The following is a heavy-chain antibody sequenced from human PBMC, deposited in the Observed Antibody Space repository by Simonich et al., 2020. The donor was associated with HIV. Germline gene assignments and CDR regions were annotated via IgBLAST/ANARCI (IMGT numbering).Heavy chain of an antibody. Sequence: QVQLVQSGAEVKKPGSSVKVSCKASGGTFSSHVISWVRQAPGQGLEWMGGIIPIFGTTHKAQKFQGRVTITADDSTSTAYMELSSLRSEDTAVYYCARGPGTGDFDYWGQGTLVTVSS. CDR3: ARGPGTGDFDY. CDR2: IIPIFGTT. J-gene: IGHJ4*02. D-gene: IGHD3-10*01. V-gene: IGHV1-69*13. CDR1: GGTFSSHV.